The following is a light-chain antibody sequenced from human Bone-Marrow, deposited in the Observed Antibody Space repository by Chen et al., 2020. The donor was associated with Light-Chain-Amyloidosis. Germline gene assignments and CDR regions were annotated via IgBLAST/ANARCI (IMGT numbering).Light chain of an antibody. Sequence: EIVMTQSPATLSVSPGERATLSCRASQSFSSSLAWYQQRPGLAPRRLIYHASTRATGIPARFSGRGSGTEFTLTINSLQSEDFAVYYCQQYNKWPGTFGQGTKVEIK. CDR1: QSFSSS. CDR3: QQYNKWPGT. CDR2: HAS. J-gene: IGKJ1*01. V-gene: IGKV3-15*01.